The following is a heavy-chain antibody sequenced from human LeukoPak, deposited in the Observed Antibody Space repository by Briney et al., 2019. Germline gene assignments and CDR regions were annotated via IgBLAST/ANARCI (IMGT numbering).Heavy chain of an antibody. Sequence: GASVKVSCKASGYTFTGYYMHWVRQAPGQGLEWVGWINPNSGGTNYAQKFQGRVTMTRDTSISTAYMELSRLRSDDTAVYYCARDLVGYYGSGSYPSDYWGQGTLVTVSS. J-gene: IGHJ4*02. V-gene: IGHV1-2*02. CDR3: ARDLVGYYGSGSYPSDY. CDR2: INPNSGGT. D-gene: IGHD3-10*01. CDR1: GYTFTGYY.